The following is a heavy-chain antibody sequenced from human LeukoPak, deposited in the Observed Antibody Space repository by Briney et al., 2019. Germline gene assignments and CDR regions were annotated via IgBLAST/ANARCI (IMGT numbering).Heavy chain of an antibody. J-gene: IGHJ4*02. V-gene: IGHV3-7*01. CDR2: IKQDGSEK. CDR3: AREAGSSWYGTLYDY. Sequence: DPGRSLRLSCTTSGFAFSSYAIHWVRQAPGKGLEWVANIKQDGSEKYYVDSVKGRFTISRDNAKNSLYLQMNSLRAEDTAVYYCAREAGSSWYGTLYDYWGQGTLVTVSS. CDR1: GFAFSSYA. D-gene: IGHD6-13*01.